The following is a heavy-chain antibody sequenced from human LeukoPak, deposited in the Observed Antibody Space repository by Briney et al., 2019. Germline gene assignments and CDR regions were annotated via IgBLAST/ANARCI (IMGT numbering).Heavy chain of an antibody. CDR3: ARAFLVGYSPEEYFFDY. D-gene: IGHD2-15*01. V-gene: IGHV4-38-2*02. CDR2: IYHSGST. CDR1: GYSISSGYD. Sequence: SETLSLTCTVSGYSISSGYDWGWIRQPPGKGLEWIGNIYHSGSTYYNPSLKSRGTISIDTSKNQFSLKLSSVTAADTAVYYCARAFLVGYSPEEYFFDYWGQGNLVTVSS. J-gene: IGHJ4*02.